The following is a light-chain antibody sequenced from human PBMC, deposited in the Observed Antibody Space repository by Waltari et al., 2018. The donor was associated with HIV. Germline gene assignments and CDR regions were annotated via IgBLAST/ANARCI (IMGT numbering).Light chain of an antibody. V-gene: IGKV3-20*01. CDR2: GTS. CDR1: QRLNSNY. Sequence: EVVLTQSPGTLSLSPGERATLSCRASQRLNSNYLAWYQQKPGQAPRILIYGTSTRATGIPDRFSGSGSGTDFALTSSRLEPEDFAVYFCHQYETSPLTFGGGTRVEV. J-gene: IGKJ4*01. CDR3: HQYETSPLT.